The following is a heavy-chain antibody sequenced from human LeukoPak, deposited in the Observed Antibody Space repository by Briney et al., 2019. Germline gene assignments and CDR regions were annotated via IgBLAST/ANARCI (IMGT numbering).Heavy chain of an antibody. D-gene: IGHD2-21*02. V-gene: IGHV4-39*07. CDR2: IYYSGST. Sequence: PSETLSLTCTVSGGSICSSSYYWGWIRQPPGKGLEWIGSIYYSGSTYYNPSLKSRVTISVDTSKNQFSLKLGSVTAADTAVYYCARAYCGGDCYSPYYYYYGMDVWGQGTTVTVSS. J-gene: IGHJ6*02. CDR3: ARAYCGGDCYSPYYYYYGMDV. CDR1: GGSICSSSYY.